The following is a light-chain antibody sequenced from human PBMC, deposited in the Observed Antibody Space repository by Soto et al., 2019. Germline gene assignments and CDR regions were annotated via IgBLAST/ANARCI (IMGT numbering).Light chain of an antibody. CDR3: QQYHLWPLT. V-gene: IGKV3-15*01. CDR2: DAS. J-gene: IGKJ5*01. Sequence: EIVLTQSPGTLSLSPGERATLSGRASQSVSSSYLAWYKQKPGQAPSLLIYDASTRAAGIPARVGGSGSGTEFTLSISSLQSEDFAVYFCQQYHLWPLTLGQGTRLEIK. CDR1: QSVSSSY.